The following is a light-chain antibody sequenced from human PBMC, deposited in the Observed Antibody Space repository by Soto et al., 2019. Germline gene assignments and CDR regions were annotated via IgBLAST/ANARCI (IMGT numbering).Light chain of an antibody. CDR3: ATWDDSLRGVL. J-gene: IGLJ2*01. CDR1: SPNIGSNY. V-gene: IGLV1-47*01. CDR2: ANS. Sequence: QSVLTQPPSASGTPGQRVTICCSGSSPNIGSNYAYWYRQLPGTAPKLLIYANSQRPSGVPDRFSGSKSGTSASLAISGLRSEDEADYYCATWDDSLRGVLFGGGTQLTVL.